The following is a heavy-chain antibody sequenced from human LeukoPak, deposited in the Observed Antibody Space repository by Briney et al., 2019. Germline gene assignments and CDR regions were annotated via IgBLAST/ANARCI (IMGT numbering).Heavy chain of an antibody. D-gene: IGHD6-13*01. CDR2: IKTKPNSYAT. CDR1: GFTFSGSA. V-gene: IGHV3-73*01. Sequence: PRGSLRLSCAASGFTFSGSAMHWVRQASGKGLEWIGHIKTKPNSYATAYAASVKGRFTISRDDSKNTTYLQMNSLKTEDTAMYYCTRHLSMFSSTWYYWFDPWGQGTLVTVSS. CDR3: TRHLSMFSSTWYYWFDP. J-gene: IGHJ5*02.